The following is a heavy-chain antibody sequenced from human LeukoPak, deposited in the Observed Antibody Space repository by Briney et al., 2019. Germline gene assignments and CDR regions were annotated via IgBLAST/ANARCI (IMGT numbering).Heavy chain of an antibody. CDR2: ISSSSSTV. Sequence: GGSLRLSCAASGFTFSDYSMNWVRQAPGKGLEWVSYISSSSSTVYYADSGKGRFTISRDNAKKSLYLKMNSLRAEDTAVYYCARERGGITWYFDLWGRGTLVTVSS. CDR1: GFTFSDYS. J-gene: IGHJ2*01. D-gene: IGHD1-14*01. CDR3: ARERGGITWYFDL. V-gene: IGHV3-48*01.